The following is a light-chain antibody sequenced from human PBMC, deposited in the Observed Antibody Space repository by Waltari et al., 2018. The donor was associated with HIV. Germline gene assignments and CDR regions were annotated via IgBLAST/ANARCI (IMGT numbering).Light chain of an antibody. CDR3: CSYSYASGSTPNYV. CDR2: EVF. CDR1: SNDVESYNL. V-gene: IGLV2-23*02. Sequence: QSALTQPASVSGSPGQSITISCTGTSNDVESYNLVSWYQQHPGKVPKFLIYEVFRRPSGVSNRFSGSKSGNTASLTISGLQAEDEADYYCCSYSYASGSTPNYVFGSGTRVTVL. J-gene: IGLJ1*01.